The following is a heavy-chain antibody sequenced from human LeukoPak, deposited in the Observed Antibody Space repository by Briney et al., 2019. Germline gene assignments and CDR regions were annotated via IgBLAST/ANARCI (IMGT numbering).Heavy chain of an antibody. D-gene: IGHD1-14*01. CDR3: ARDEGMGYFDY. CDR2: IIPILGIA. J-gene: IGHJ4*02. Sequence: SVKVSCKASGGTFSSYAISWVRQAPGQGLEWMGRIIPILGIANYAQKFQGRVTITADKSTSTAYMELSSLRSEDTAVYYCARDEGMGYFDYWGQGTLVTVSS. CDR1: GGTFSSYA. V-gene: IGHV1-69*04.